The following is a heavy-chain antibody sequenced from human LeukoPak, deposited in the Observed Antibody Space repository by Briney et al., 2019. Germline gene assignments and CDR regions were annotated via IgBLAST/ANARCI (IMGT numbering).Heavy chain of an antibody. J-gene: IGHJ4*02. D-gene: IGHD3-10*01. CDR2: ISAYNGNT. V-gene: IGHV1-18*01. Sequence: GASVKVSCKATGYTFTSYGISWVRQAPGQGLEWMGWISAYNGNTNYAQKLQGRVTMTTDTSTSTAYMELRSLRSDDTAVYYCARDPQINYYYGHRPPDYWGQGTLVTVSS. CDR1: GYTFTSYG. CDR3: ARDPQINYYYGHRPPDY.